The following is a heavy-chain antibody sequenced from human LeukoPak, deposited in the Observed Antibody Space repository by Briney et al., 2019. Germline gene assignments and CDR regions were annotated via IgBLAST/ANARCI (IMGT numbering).Heavy chain of an antibody. D-gene: IGHD3-10*01. CDR1: GGSISSGGYY. J-gene: IGHJ5*02. CDR3: ARDGSGSYYKWRDNWFDP. CDR2: IYYSGRT. Sequence: SQTLSLTCTVSGGSISSGGYYWSWIRQHPGKGLEWIVYIYYSGRTYYNPSLKSRVTITVDTSKNQFSLKLSSVTAADTAVYYCARDGSGSYYKWRDNWFDPWGQGTLVTVSS. V-gene: IGHV4-31*03.